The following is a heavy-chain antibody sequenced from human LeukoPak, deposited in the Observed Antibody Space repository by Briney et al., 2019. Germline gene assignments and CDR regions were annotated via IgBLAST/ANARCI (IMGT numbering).Heavy chain of an antibody. CDR1: GYIFTSYY. V-gene: IGHV1-46*01. D-gene: IGHD7-27*01. CDR3: ARRAGDHYYFDY. CDR2: INPSGGST. J-gene: IGHJ4*02. Sequence: ASVKVSCKASGYIFTSYYMHWVRQAPGQGLEWMGIINPSGGSTSYAQKFQDRVKMTRDTSRSTVYMELSSLRSEDTAVYYCARRAGDHYYFDYWGQGTLVTVSS.